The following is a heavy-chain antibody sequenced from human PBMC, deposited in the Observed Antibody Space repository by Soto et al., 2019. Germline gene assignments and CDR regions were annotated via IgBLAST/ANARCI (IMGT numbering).Heavy chain of an antibody. J-gene: IGHJ4*02. CDR2: ISNSGST. CDR3: ATEGGSTYGYFDY. Sequence: SETLSLPCTVSEGSGTSVEDYWSWIRQSPGKGLEWIGYISNSGSTGYNPSLKTRLSMSVDRSKNQFTLRLTSVTAADTAVYFCATEGGSTYGYFDYWGQGTQVTAPQ. D-gene: IGHD4-17*01. CDR1: EGSGTSVEDY. V-gene: IGHV4-30-4*01.